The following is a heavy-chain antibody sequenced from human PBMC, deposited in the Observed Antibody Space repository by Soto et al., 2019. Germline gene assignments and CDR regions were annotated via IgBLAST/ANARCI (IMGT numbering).Heavy chain of an antibody. CDR3: AADGVPTGFFSPYNWFDP. J-gene: IGHJ5*02. V-gene: IGHV1-58*01. Sequence: SVKVSCKASGFTFTSSAVQWVRQARGQRLEWIGWIVVGSGNTNYAQKFQERVNITRDMSTSTAYMELSSLRSEDTAVYYCAADGVPTGFFSPYNWFDPWGQGTLVTVSS. D-gene: IGHD5-12*01. CDR1: GFTFTSSA. CDR2: IVVGSGNT.